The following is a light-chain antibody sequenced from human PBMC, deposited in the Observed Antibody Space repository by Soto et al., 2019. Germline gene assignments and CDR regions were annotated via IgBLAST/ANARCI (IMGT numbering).Light chain of an antibody. J-gene: IGLJ7*01. Sequence: QSALTQPASVSGSPGQSITISCTGTSGDVGSYNRVSWYQHHPGKAPKLIIYEVTDRPSGVSNRFSGSKSGNTASLTISGLQAEDEAEYYCSSYTNINTRACVFGTGTQLTVL. CDR1: SGDVGSYNR. V-gene: IGLV2-14*01. CDR3: SSYTNINTRACV. CDR2: EVT.